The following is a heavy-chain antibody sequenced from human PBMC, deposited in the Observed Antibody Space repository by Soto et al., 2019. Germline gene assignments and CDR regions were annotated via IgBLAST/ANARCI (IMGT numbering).Heavy chain of an antibody. CDR2: IYHSGST. CDR3: ARIIAAAGPYYYGMDV. V-gene: IGHV4-4*02. D-gene: IGHD6-13*01. Sequence: SETLSLTCAVSGGSISSSNWWSWVRQPPGKGLEWIGEIYHSGSTNYNPSLKSRVTISVDKSKNQFSLKLSSVTAADTAVYYCARIIAAAGPYYYGMDVWGQGTTVTVSS. J-gene: IGHJ6*02. CDR1: GGSISSSNW.